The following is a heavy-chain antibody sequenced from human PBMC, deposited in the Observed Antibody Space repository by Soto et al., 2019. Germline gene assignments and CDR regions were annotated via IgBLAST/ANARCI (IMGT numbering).Heavy chain of an antibody. Sequence: QVQLVQSGAEVKKPGASVTVSCKTSGYTFSNYGINWVRQAPGQVLEWMGWISGYNGNTNYAQTVQGRVTMTTDTSTVTVYMELRSLKSDDTAIYYCSRFIMVGGWFDPNYYHGMDVWGQGTTVTVSS. CDR1: GYTFSNYG. J-gene: IGHJ6*02. D-gene: IGHD6-19*01. CDR2: ISGYNGNT. V-gene: IGHV1-18*01. CDR3: SRFIMVGGWFDPNYYHGMDV.